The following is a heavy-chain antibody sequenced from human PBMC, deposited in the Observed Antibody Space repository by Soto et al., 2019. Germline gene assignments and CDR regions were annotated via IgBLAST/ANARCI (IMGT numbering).Heavy chain of an antibody. CDR1: GYTFTDYY. CDR2: VNSKSGGT. CDR3: AREPRPTGYSGKWFDFEY. V-gene: IGHV1-2*02. D-gene: IGHD1-26*01. Sequence: QVHLVQSGPEVKRPGASVQVSCKTSGYTFTDYYLHWVRQAPGQGLEWMEWVNSKSGGTNYAQKFQGRVSMTRDTSLNTAYMDLNRLSSDDTAVYYCAREPRPTGYSGKWFDFEYWGLGTLVTVSS. J-gene: IGHJ4*02.